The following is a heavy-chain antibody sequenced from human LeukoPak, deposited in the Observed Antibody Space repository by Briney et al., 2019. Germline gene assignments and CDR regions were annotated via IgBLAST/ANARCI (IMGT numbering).Heavy chain of an antibody. CDR1: GFTVSSNS. V-gene: IGHV3-66*01. Sequence: PGGSLRLSCAASGFTVSSNSMTWVRQAPGKGLEWVSVIYTGGNTYYADSVKGRFTISRDNAKNSLYLQMNSLRAEDTAVYYCAREGGGDAFDIWGQGTMVTVSS. J-gene: IGHJ3*02. D-gene: IGHD2-15*01. CDR2: IYTGGNT. CDR3: AREGGGDAFDI.